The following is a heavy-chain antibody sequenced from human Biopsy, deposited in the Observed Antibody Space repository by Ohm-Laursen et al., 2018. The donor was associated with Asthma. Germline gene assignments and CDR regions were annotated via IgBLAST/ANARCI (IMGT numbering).Heavy chain of an antibody. V-gene: IGHV3-53*01. D-gene: IGHD3-22*01. CDR2: IYSGGTS. Sequence: SLRLSCTASGFTFNSYWMSWVRQAPGKGLEWVSVIYSGGTSHTADSVRGRFTISRDYSKNTLYLQMHSLRAGDTAVYYCARGDSSNWSHYYFDYWGQGTLVTVSS. CDR1: GFTFNSYW. CDR3: ARGDSSNWSHYYFDY. J-gene: IGHJ4*02.